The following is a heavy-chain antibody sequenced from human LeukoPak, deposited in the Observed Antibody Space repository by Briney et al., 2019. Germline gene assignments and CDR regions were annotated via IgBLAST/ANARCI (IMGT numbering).Heavy chain of an antibody. CDR3: ARGDGMIVVVITMVY. CDR1: GFTFSSYA. CDR2: ISYDGSNR. V-gene: IGHV3-30-3*01. D-gene: IGHD3-22*01. Sequence: GGSLRLSCAASGFTFSSYAMHWVRQAPGKGLEWVAVISYDGSNRYYADSVKGRFTISRDNSKNTLYLQMNSLRAEDTAVYYCARGDGMIVVVITMVYWGQGTLVTVSS. J-gene: IGHJ4*02.